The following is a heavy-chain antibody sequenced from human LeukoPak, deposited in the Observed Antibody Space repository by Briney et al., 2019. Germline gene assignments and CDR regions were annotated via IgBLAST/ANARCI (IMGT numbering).Heavy chain of an antibody. CDR3: ARLVGYNWNDFGPKKTRKNWFDP. Sequence: GESLKISCKGSGYSFTSYWIGWVRQMPGKGLEWMGIIYPGDSDTRYSPSFQGQVTISADKSISTAYLQWSSLKASDTAMYYCARLVGYNWNDFGPKKTRKNWFDPWGQGTLVTVSS. V-gene: IGHV5-51*01. D-gene: IGHD1-1*01. CDR1: GYSFTSYW. CDR2: IYPGDSDT. J-gene: IGHJ5*02.